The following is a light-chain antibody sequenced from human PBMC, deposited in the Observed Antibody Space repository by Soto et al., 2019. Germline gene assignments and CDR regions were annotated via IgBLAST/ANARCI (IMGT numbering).Light chain of an antibody. J-gene: IGKJ5*01. V-gene: IGKV1-39*01. Sequence: DIQMTQSPSSLSASVGARVPITCRASQSISSYLNWYQQKPGKAPKLLIYAASSLQSGVPSRFSGSGSGTDFTLTISSLQPEDFATYYCQQSYSTPGTFGQGTRLEIK. CDR3: QQSYSTPGT. CDR1: QSISSY. CDR2: AAS.